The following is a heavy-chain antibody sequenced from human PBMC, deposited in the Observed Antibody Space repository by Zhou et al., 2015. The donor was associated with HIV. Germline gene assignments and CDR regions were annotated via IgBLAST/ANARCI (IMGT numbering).Heavy chain of an antibody. D-gene: IGHD6-19*01. CDR2: IIPIFGTA. CDR3: ARERAREAVAASWVFDY. J-gene: IGHJ4*02. Sequence: QVQLVQSGAEVKKPGSSVKVSCKASGGTFSSYAISWVRQAPGQGLEWMGGIIPIFGTANYAQKFQGRVTITADESTSTAYMELSSLRSEDTAVYYCARERAREAVAASWVFDYWGQGTLGHRLL. CDR1: GGTFSSYA. V-gene: IGHV1-69*12.